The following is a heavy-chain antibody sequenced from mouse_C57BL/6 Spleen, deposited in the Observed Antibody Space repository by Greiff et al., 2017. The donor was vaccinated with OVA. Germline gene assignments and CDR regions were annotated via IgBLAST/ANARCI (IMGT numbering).Heavy chain of an antibody. D-gene: IGHD4-1*01. CDR3: ARSRGGTWGYFDY. J-gene: IGHJ2*01. V-gene: IGHV1-53*01. CDR2: INPSNGGT. Sequence: QVQLKESGPELVKPGASVKLSCKASGYTFTSYWMHWVKQRPGQGLEWIGNINPSNGGTNYNEKFKSKATLTVDKSSSTAYMQLSSLTSEDSAVYYCARSRGGTWGYFDYWGQGTTLTVSS. CDR1: GYTFTSYW.